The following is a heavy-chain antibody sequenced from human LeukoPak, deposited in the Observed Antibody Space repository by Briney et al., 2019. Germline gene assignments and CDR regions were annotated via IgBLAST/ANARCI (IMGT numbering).Heavy chain of an antibody. CDR1: GFTFSSYS. Sequence: PGGSLRLSCAASGFTFSSYSMNWVRQAPGKGLEWVSSISSSSSYIYYADSVKGRFTISRDNAKNSLYLQMNSLRAEDTAVYYCAREMRQLAIKYFQHWGQGTLVTVSS. CDR2: ISSSSSYI. V-gene: IGHV3-21*01. J-gene: IGHJ1*01. CDR3: AREMRQLAIKYFQH. D-gene: IGHD6-6*01.